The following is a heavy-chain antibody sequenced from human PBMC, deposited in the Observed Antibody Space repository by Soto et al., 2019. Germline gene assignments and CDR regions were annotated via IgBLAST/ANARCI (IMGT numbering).Heavy chain of an antibody. J-gene: IGHJ3*02. Sequence: ASVKVSCKVSGYTLTELSMHWVRQAPGKGLEWMGGFDPEDGETIYAQKFQGRVTMTEDTSTDTAYMELSSLRSEDTAVYYCASNIVVVVAANHDAFEIWGQGTMVTVSS. CDR1: GYTLTELS. D-gene: IGHD2-15*01. V-gene: IGHV1-24*01. CDR3: ASNIVVVVAANHDAFEI. CDR2: FDPEDGET.